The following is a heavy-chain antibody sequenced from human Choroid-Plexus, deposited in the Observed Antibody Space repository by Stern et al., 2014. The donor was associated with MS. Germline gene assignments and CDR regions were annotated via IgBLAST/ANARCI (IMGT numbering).Heavy chain of an antibody. CDR1: GFTFGSCA. CDR3: AKDRQYLTYFFDH. V-gene: IGHV3-30*18. D-gene: IGHD2/OR15-2a*01. Sequence: VQLVESGGGVVQPGRPLRLSCAASGFTFGSCAMHWVRQAPGKGLEWVAGVSCDGSNKYYADSMKGRFTISRDNSQNTLYMQMSSLRPEDTAVYYCAKDRQYLTYFFDHWGQGSLVTVSS. J-gene: IGHJ5*02. CDR2: VSCDGSNK.